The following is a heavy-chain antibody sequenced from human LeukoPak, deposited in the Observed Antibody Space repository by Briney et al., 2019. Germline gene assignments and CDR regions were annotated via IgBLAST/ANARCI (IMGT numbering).Heavy chain of an antibody. V-gene: IGHV3-74*01. Sequence: PGGSLRLSCVASGFTFSSYWMHWVRQDPREGLVWVSRINGDGRNINYADSVRGRFTISRDNAKNTLYLQMNTLRVEDTAVYYCARVTGIVVVTAGAFDIWGQGTMVTVSS. CDR3: ARVTGIVVVTAGAFDI. J-gene: IGHJ3*02. CDR2: INGDGRNI. D-gene: IGHD2-21*02. CDR1: GFTFSSYW.